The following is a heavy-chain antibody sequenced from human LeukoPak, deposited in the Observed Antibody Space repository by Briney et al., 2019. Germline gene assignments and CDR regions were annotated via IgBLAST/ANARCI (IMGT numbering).Heavy chain of an antibody. D-gene: IGHD3-22*01. J-gene: IGHJ4*02. CDR1: GFTFSSYS. Sequence: PGGSLRLSCAASGFTFSSYSMNWVRQAPGKGLEWVSSISSSSSYIYYADSVKGRFTISRDNAKNSLYLQMNSLRAEDTAVYYCAKDSVFDSSGYFRTNVYYFDYWGQGTLVTVSS. CDR2: ISSSSSYI. CDR3: AKDSVFDSSGYFRTNVYYFDY. V-gene: IGHV3-21*04.